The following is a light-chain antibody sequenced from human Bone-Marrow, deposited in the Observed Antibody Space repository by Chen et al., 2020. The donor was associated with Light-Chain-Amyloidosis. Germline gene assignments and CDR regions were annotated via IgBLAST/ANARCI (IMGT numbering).Light chain of an antibody. J-gene: IGLJ2*01. CDR3: QAWDTSTAV. CDR2: DDS. Sequence: SYVLTQPSSVSVAPGQTATIACGGNNIGSTSVHWYQQTPGQAPLLVVYDDSDRPSGIPERLSGSNSGNTATLTISRVEAGDEADYYCQAWDTSTAVFGGGTKLTVL. V-gene: IGLV3-21*02. CDR1: NIGSTS.